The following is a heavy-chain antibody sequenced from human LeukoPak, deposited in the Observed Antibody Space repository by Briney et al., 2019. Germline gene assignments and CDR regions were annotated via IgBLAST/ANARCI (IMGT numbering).Heavy chain of an antibody. CDR2: ISAYNGNT. CDR1: GYTFTSYG. CDR3: ARGPERLYDSSGYNWFDP. J-gene: IGHJ5*02. V-gene: IGHV1-18*01. Sequence: GASVKVSCKASGYTFTSYGISWVRQAPGQGLEWMGWISAYNGNTNYAQKLQGRVTMTTDTSTSTAYMELSSLRSEDTAVYYCARGPERLYDSSGYNWFDPWGQGTLVTVSS. D-gene: IGHD3-22*01.